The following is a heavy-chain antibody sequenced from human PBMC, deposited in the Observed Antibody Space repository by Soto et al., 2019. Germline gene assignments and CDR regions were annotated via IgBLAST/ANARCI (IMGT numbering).Heavy chain of an antibody. V-gene: IGHV4-31*03. J-gene: IGHJ5*02. CDR3: ARAGHSSSSEGANWFDP. Sequence: PSETLSLTCTVSGGSISSGGYYWSWIRQHPGKGLEWIGYIYYSGSTYYNPSLKSRVTISVDTSKNQFSLNLSSVTAADTAVYCCARAGHSSSSEGANWFDPWGQGTLVTVSS. CDR1: GGSISSGGYY. CDR2: IYYSGST. D-gene: IGHD6-6*01.